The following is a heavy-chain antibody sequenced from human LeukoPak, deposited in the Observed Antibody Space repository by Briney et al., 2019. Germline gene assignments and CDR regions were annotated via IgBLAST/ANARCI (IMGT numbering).Heavy chain of an antibody. V-gene: IGHV4-34*01. CDR1: GGSFSGYY. CDR3: ARRHVLRFLEWLTNWFDP. D-gene: IGHD3-3*01. J-gene: IGHJ5*02. Sequence: PSETLSLTCAVYGGSFSGYYWSWIRQPPGEGLEWIGEINHSGSTNYNPSLKSRVTISVDTSKNQFSLKLSSVTAADTAVYYCARRHVLRFLEWLTNWFDPWGQGTLVTVSS. CDR2: INHSGST.